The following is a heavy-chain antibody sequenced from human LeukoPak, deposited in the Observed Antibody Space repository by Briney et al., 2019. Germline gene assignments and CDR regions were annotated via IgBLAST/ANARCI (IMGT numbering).Heavy chain of an antibody. Sequence: PGGSLRLSCAASGFTFSDYYMSWIRQAPGKGLEWVSYISSSASTICYADSVKGRFTISWDNARNSLYLQMNSLRAEDTAVYYCASQGYNWNYLSPWGQGTLVTVSS. J-gene: IGHJ5*02. CDR3: ASQGYNWNYLSP. CDR1: GFTFSDYY. D-gene: IGHD1-7*01. V-gene: IGHV3-11*04. CDR2: ISSSASTI.